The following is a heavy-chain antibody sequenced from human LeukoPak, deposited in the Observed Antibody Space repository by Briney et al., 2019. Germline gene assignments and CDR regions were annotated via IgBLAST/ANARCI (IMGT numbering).Heavy chain of an antibody. CDR3: ARGAGTTLSHFDY. V-gene: IGHV3-53*01. Sequence: PSETLSLTCTVSGASISNNYWSWVRQAPGKGLECVSVIYSGGSTYYADSVKGRFTISRDSSKNTLYLQMNSLRAEDTAVYYCARGAGTTLSHFDYWGQGTLVSVSS. J-gene: IGHJ4*02. CDR2: IYSGGST. D-gene: IGHD1-1*01. CDR1: GASISNNY.